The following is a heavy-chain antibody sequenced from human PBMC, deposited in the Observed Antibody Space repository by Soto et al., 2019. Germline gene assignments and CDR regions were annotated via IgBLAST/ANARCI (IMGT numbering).Heavy chain of an antibody. CDR2: ISYDGGNS. V-gene: IGHV3-30*18. J-gene: IGHJ4*02. CDR3: EKDHQNGGSRVDY. Sequence: QVRLVASGGGVVQPGRSLRLYCAASGFSFRSHGMHSVRQAPGKGLQWVAVISYDGGNSYYADSVKGRFIISRDNSNDALYLQMSSLRPEEAAVSFCEKDHQNGGSRVDYWGQGTLVTVSS. D-gene: IGHD2-15*01. CDR1: GFSFRSHG.